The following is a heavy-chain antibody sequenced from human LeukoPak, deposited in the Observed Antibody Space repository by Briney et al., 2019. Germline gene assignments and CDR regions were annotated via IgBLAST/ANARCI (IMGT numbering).Heavy chain of an antibody. J-gene: IGHJ6*03. V-gene: IGHV3-20*04. Sequence: PGGSLRLSCAASGLTFDHYGMSWVRQAPGKGLEWVSGINWNGGSTGYADSVKGRFTISRDNAKNSLYLQMNSLRAEDTALYYCARAVCSSTSCPYYYYMDVWGKGTTVTVSS. D-gene: IGHD2-2*01. CDR1: GLTFDHYG. CDR2: INWNGGST. CDR3: ARAVCSSTSCPYYYYMDV.